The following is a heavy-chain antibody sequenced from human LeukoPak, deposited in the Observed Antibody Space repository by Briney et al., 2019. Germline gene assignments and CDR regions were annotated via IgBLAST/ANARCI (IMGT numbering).Heavy chain of an antibody. J-gene: IGHJ1*01. CDR1: GFTFSSYG. D-gene: IGHD3-16*01. CDR2: ISPSDGIT. CDR3: AKDDDWGRYKH. Sequence: GGSLRLSCAASGFTFSSYGMHWVRQAPGKGLEWVSGISPSDGITYYTDSVKGRFTISRDNSKNTQSLQMNSLRAEDTAVYYCAKDDDWGRYKHWGQGTLVTVSS. V-gene: IGHV3-23*01.